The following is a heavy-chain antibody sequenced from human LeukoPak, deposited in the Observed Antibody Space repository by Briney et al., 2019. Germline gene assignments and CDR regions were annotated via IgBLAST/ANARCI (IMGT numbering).Heavy chain of an antibody. CDR1: GYTLTELS. D-gene: IGHD1-14*01. J-gene: IGHJ4*02. CDR2: FDPEDGET. Sequence: ASVKVSCKVSGYTLTELSMHWVRQAPGKGLEWMGGFDPEDGETIYAQKFQGRVSITADEFTSTAYMELSSLRSEDTAVYYCARDAGTTQRTYYFEHWGQGTLVTVSA. V-gene: IGHV1-24*01. CDR3: ARDAGTTQRTYYFEH.